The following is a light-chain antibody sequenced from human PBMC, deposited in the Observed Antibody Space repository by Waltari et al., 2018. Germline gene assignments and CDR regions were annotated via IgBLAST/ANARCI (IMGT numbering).Light chain of an antibody. J-gene: IGKJ4*01. CDR1: QTISSS. CDR2: GAS. Sequence: EIVMTPSPAILSVSPGASAILSCSASQTISSSLAWYQQKPGLAPRLLIYGASTRAAGIPARFSGSGSGTEFTLTITSLQSEDFAFYSCQQYCKWPLTFGGGTKVEIK. V-gene: IGKV3-15*01. CDR3: QQYCKWPLT.